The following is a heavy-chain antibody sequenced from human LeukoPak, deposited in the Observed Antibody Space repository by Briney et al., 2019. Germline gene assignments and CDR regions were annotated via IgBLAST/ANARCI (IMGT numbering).Heavy chain of an antibody. Sequence: GRSLRLSCAASGFTFGDYAMHWVRQVPGKGLEWASYISWYGGSINYADSVTGRFTISRDNAKNSLYLQMYSLRTEDMTLYYCTKGQWQAFDYWGQGALVTIST. CDR3: TKGQWQAFDY. J-gene: IGHJ4*02. D-gene: IGHD6-19*01. V-gene: IGHV3-9*03. CDR1: GFTFGDYA. CDR2: ISWYGGSI.